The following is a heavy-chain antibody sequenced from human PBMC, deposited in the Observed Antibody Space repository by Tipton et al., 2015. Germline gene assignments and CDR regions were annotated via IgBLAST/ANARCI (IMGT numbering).Heavy chain of an antibody. Sequence: TLSLTCIVSGGSISSGGHYWSWIRQHPGKGPEWIGFVYYSGYTNYNPSLTSRLTISVDTSKNQFSLKLSSVTAADTAVYYCARLFPSVTHYDFWSGPSRDYYGMDVWGQGTTVTVSS. D-gene: IGHD3-3*01. CDR1: GGSISSGGHY. CDR3: ARLFPSVTHYDFWSGPSRDYYGMDV. V-gene: IGHV4-31*03. J-gene: IGHJ6*02. CDR2: VYYSGYT.